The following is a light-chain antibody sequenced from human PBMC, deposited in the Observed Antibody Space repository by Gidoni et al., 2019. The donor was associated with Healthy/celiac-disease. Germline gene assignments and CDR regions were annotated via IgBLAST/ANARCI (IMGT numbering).Light chain of an antibody. CDR1: QSVNSN. J-gene: IGKJ2*01. CDR3: QQYNNWPPMYT. Sequence: EIVMTQSPDTLSVSPGERATLSCRASQSVNSNLAWYQQKPGQAPRLLIYGASTRATGIPARFSGSGSGTEFTLTISSLQSEDFAVYYCQQYNNWPPMYTFGQGTKLEIK. V-gene: IGKV3-15*01. CDR2: GAS.